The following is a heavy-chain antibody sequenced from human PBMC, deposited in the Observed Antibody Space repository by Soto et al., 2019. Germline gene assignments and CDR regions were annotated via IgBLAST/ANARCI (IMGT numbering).Heavy chain of an antibody. CDR3: AKEGVGAISGDRNYFDY. CDR2: ISYDGSNK. Sequence: PGGSLRLSCAASGFTFSSYGMHWVRQAPGKGLEWVAVISYDGSNKYYADSVKGRFTISRDNSKNTLYLQMNSLRAEDTAVYYCAKEGVGAISGDRNYFDYWGQGTLVTVSS. CDR1: GFTFSSYG. D-gene: IGHD1-26*01. V-gene: IGHV3-30*18. J-gene: IGHJ4*02.